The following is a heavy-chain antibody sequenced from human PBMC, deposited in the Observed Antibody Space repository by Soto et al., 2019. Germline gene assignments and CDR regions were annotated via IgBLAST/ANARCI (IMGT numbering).Heavy chain of an antibody. CDR2: ISYDGSNK. V-gene: IGHV3-30*18. CDR3: ANKRYYDFWSLDP. J-gene: IGHJ5*02. CDR1: GFTFSSYG. Sequence: PGGSLRLSCAASGFTFSSYGMHWVRQAPGKGLEWVAVISYDGSNKYCADSVKGRFTISRDNSKNTLYLQMNSLRAEDTAVYYCANKRYYDFWSLDPWGQGTLVTVSS. D-gene: IGHD3-3*01.